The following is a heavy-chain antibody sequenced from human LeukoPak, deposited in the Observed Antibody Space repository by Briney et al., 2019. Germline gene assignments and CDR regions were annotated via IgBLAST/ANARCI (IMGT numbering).Heavy chain of an antibody. CDR1: GFTFSSYA. V-gene: IGHV3-23*01. CDR2: ISGSGGST. Sequence: PGGSLRLSCAASGFTFSSYAMSWVRQAPGKGLEWVSAISGSGGSTYYADSVKGRFTISRDNSKNTLYLQMNSLRAEDTAVYYCAKEGIVVVPAATYSPIDYWGQGTLVTVSS. J-gene: IGHJ4*02. D-gene: IGHD2-2*01. CDR3: AKEGIVVVPAATYSPIDY.